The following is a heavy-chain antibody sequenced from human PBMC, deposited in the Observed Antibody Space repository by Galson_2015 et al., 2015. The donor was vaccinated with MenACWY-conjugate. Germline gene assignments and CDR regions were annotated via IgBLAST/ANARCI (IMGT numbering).Heavy chain of an antibody. CDR3: AHRRPGYSSTWWGFFDY. CDR2: LFLDGDK. J-gene: IGHJ4*02. V-gene: IGHV2-5*02. Sequence: PALVKTPPAPTLTSPFSGVSVTTRGGGVGWIRQPPGKALEWLGLLFLDGDKRYSPSLKSRLTITKDTSKNQVVLTMTNMDPVDTATYYCAHRRPGYSSTWWGFFDYWGRGTLVTVSS. D-gene: IGHD6-13*01. CDR1: GVSVTTRGGG.